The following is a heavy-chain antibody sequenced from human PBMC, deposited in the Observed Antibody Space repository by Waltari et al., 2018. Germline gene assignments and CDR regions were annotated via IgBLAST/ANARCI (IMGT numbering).Heavy chain of an antibody. J-gene: IGHJ3*02. CDR1: GGSISSSSHY. CDR3: ARIESGYYDAFDI. CDR2: IYYSGIT. D-gene: IGHD3-3*01. V-gene: IGHV4-39*07. Sequence: QLQLQESGPGLVKPSETLSLTCTFPGGSISSSSHYWGWIRQPPGKGLEWIGRIYYSGITYYNPSLKSRVTISVDTSKNQFSLTLSSVTAADTAVYYCARIESGYYDAFDIWGQGTQVTVSS.